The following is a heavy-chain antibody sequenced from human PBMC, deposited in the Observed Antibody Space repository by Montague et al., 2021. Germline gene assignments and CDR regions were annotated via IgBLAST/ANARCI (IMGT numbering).Heavy chain of an antibody. V-gene: IGHV3-7*01. CDR2: IGDDGVET. Sequence: SLRLSCAASGFTFSSYWMSWVGQAPGKGLEWVANIGDDGVETYYVDSVKGRFTVSRDNAKSSLYLQMNSLRAEDTAVYYCGVSPRRGGMDVWGKGTTVTVSS. CDR3: GVSPRRGGMDV. J-gene: IGHJ6*03. CDR1: GFTFSSYW.